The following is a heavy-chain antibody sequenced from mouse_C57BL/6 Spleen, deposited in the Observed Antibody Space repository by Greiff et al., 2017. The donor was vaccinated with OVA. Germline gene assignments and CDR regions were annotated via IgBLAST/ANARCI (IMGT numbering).Heavy chain of an antibody. CDR2: IRNKANNHAT. CDR1: GFTFSDAW. V-gene: IGHV6-6*01. D-gene: IGHD1-1*01. J-gene: IGHJ3*01. Sequence: EVKLVESGGGLVQPGGSMKLSCAASGFTFSDAWMDWVRQSPEKGLEWVAEIRNKANNHATYYAESVKGRFTISRDDSKSSVYLQMNSLRAEDTGIYYCTRRGYYGSSPWFAYWGQGTLVTVSA. CDR3: TRRGYYGSSPWFAY.